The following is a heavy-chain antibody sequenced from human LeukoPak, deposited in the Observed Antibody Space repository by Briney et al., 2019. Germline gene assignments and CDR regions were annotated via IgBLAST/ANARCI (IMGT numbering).Heavy chain of an antibody. CDR3: ARDSDILTGYYHY. V-gene: IGHV1-3*01. J-gene: IGHJ4*02. Sequence: ASVKVSCKASGYTFTSYGISWVRQAPGQRLEWMGWINAGNGNTKYSQKFQGRVTITRDTSASTAYMELSSLRSEDTAVYYCARDSDILTGYYHYWGQGTLVTVSS. CDR1: GYTFTSYG. CDR2: INAGNGNT. D-gene: IGHD3-9*01.